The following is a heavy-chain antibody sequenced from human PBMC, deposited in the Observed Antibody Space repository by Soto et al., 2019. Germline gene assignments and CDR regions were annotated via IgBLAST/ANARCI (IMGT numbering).Heavy chain of an antibody. D-gene: IGHD3-16*01. CDR1: GYTFTSYG. CDR3: AIDDDYVCGRRTHCDH. V-gene: IGHV1-18*01. Sequence: QVQLVQSGAEVKKPGASVKVSCKASGYTFTSYGISWVQQAPGQGLEWMGWISAYNGNTNYAQKLQGRVTMTTDTSTITAYVEVRSLRSDYTAVYYCAIDDDYVCGRRTHCDHWGQAFLITVSS. CDR2: ISAYNGNT. J-gene: IGHJ4*02.